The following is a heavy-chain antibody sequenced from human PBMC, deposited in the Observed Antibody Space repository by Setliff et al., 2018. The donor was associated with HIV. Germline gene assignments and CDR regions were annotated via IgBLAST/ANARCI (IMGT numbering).Heavy chain of an antibody. CDR2: IHKVGSEK. CDR3: ANLWELGA. Sequence: PGWSLRLSCAASGFTFTNYWMSWVRQAPGKGLEWVANIHKVGSEKYYVDSVKGRFTISRDNINNFLYLQMNSLRAEDTAVYLCANLWELGAWGQGTLVTVSS. CDR1: GFTFTNYW. J-gene: IGHJ5*02. V-gene: IGHV3-7*03. D-gene: IGHD3-16*01.